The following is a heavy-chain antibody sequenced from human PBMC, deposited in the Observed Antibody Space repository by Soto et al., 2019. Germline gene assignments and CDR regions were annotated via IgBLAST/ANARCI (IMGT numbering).Heavy chain of an antibody. CDR1: GFTFSSYS. CDR2: ISGSGNYT. CDR3: AREGINNYNDYYFDS. J-gene: IGHJ4*02. D-gene: IGHD4-4*01. V-gene: IGHV3-21*01. Sequence: GGSLRLSCSASGFTFSSYSMNWVRQAPGKGLEWVSSISGSGNYTHYADFLRGRFTISRDNAKTSLYLQMNSLRAEDTAVYYCAREGINNYNDYYFDSWGQGTVVIVS.